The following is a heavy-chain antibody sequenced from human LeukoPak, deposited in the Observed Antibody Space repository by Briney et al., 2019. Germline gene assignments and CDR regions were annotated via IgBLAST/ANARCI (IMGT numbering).Heavy chain of an antibody. J-gene: IGHJ4*02. Sequence: PSETLSLTCTVSGGSISSYYWSWLRQPPGKGLEWIGYIYYSGSTNYNPSLKSRVTISVDTSKSQFSLKLSSVTAADTAVYYCAGSSTVTTLFDYWGQGTLVTVSS. V-gene: IGHV4-59*08. CDR3: AGSSTVTTLFDY. CDR1: GGSISSYY. D-gene: IGHD4-17*01. CDR2: IYYSGST.